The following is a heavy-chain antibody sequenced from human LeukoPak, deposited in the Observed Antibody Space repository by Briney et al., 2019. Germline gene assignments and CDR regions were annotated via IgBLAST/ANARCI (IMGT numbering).Heavy chain of an antibody. J-gene: IGHJ4*02. CDR3: ARSPFRLPDRPPGWHFDY. D-gene: IGHD6-6*01. CDR2: IDETGST. CDR1: GGSISSSSYY. V-gene: IGHV4-39*07. Sequence: SEPLSPTCTVSGGSISSSSYYCAWIRQPPGKGLQGIVIIDETGSTYNNPCLKSRVTISVDTSKNQFSLKLSSVTAADTAVYYCARSPFRLPDRPPGWHFDYWGEGTLVTVSS.